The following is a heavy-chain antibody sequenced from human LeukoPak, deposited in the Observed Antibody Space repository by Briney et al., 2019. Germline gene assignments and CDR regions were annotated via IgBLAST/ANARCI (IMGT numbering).Heavy chain of an antibody. CDR3: ARDLLGWELHYFDY. CDR1: GFTFSTHN. D-gene: IGHD1-26*01. J-gene: IGHJ4*02. V-gene: IGHV3-21*01. CDR2: ISGSSSYI. Sequence: GGSLRLSCAASGFTFSTHNMNWVRQAPGKGLEWVSSISGSSSYIYYADSVKGRFSISRDNAKNSLYLQMNSLRAEDTAAYYCARDLLGWELHYFDYWGQGTLVTVSS.